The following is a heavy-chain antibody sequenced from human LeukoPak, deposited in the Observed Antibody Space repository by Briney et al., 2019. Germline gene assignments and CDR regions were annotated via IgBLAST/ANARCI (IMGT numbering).Heavy chain of an antibody. CDR1: GGSISSYY. V-gene: IGHV4-59*01. D-gene: IGHD3-10*01. CDR2: IYYSGST. J-gene: IGHJ5*02. CDR3: ARGLWFGEFNWFDP. Sequence: SETLSLTCTVSGGSISSYYWSWIRQPPGKGLEWIGYIYYSGSTNYNPSLKIRVTISVDTSKNQFSLKLSSVTAADTAVYYCARGLWFGEFNWFDPWGQGTLVTVSS.